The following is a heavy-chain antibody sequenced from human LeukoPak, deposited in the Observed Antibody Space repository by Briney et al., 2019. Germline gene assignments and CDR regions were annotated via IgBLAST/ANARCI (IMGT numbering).Heavy chain of an antibody. J-gene: IGHJ5*02. CDR1: GDSVSNNRAA. D-gene: IGHD6-19*01. CDR3: ARDSSYSTGWYDH. V-gene: IGHV6-1*01. Sequence: SQTLSLTCAISGDSVSNNRAAWNWIRLSPSRGLEWLGRTYYRSKWYSDYALSVKSRLTVNPDTSKNQFSLQLNSVTPEDTAVYYCARDSSYSTGWYDHWGQGTLVTVSS. CDR2: TYYRSKWYS.